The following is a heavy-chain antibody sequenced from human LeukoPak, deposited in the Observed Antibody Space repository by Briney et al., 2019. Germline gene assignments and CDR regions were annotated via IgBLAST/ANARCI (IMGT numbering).Heavy chain of an antibody. CDR1: GGSISSNSW. CDR2: IHHSGST. J-gene: IGHJ4*02. Sequence: ASETLSLTCTVSGGSISSNSWWSWVRQPPGKGLEWIGEIHHSGSTNYNPSLKSRVTVSVDKSKNQFSLRLNSVTAADAAVYYCARKGYYGSGFYVVDYWGQGTLVTVSS. D-gene: IGHD3-10*01. V-gene: IGHV4-4*02. CDR3: ARKGYYGSGFYVVDY.